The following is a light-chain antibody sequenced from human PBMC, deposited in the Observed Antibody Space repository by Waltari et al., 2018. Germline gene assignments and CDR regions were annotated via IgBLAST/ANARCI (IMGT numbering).Light chain of an antibody. V-gene: IGLV1-40*01. Sequence: QSVLTQPPSVSGAPGQRVTISCTGSSSNTGAGYDVPWYQQPPGTAPKLLIYGNSNRPSGVPDRFSGSKSGTSASLAITGLQAEDEADYYCQSYDSSLSGYVFGTGTKVTVL. CDR2: GNS. CDR1: SSNTGAGYD. J-gene: IGLJ1*01. CDR3: QSYDSSLSGYV.